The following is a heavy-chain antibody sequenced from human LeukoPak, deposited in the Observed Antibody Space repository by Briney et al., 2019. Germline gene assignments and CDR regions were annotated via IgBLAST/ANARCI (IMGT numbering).Heavy chain of an antibody. CDR1: GFTFSSYA. J-gene: IGHJ3*02. V-gene: IGHV3-23*01. CDR2: ISGSGGST. D-gene: IGHD3-22*01. CDR3: ARAKGGYDAFDI. Sequence: GGSLRLSCAASGFTFSSYAMSWVRQAPGKGLEWVSAISGSGGSTYYADSVKGRFTISRDNSKNTLYLQMNSLRAEDTAVYYCARAKGGYDAFDIWGQGTMVTVSS.